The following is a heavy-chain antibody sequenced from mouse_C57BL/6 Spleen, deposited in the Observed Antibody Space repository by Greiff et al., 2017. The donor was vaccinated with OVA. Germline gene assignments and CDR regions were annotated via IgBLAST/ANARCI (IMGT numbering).Heavy chain of an antibody. CDR3: ARPRLLYAMDY. D-gene: IGHD2-3*01. CDR2: ISSGSSTI. V-gene: IGHV5-17*01. Sequence: EVQVVESGGGLVKPGGSLKLSCAASGFTFSDYGMHWVRQAPEKGLEWVAYISSGSSTIYYADTVKGRFTISRDNAKNTLFLQMTSLRSEDTAMYYCARPRLLYAMDYWGQGTSVTVSS. J-gene: IGHJ4*01. CDR1: GFTFSDYG.